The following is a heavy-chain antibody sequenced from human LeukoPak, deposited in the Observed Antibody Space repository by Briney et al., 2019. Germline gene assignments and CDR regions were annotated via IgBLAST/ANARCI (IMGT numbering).Heavy chain of an antibody. V-gene: IGHV1-2*06. J-gene: IGHJ3*02. CDR3: ARTTMIVVVIDVAFDI. CDR1: GYTFTGYY. Sequence: ASVKVSCKASGYTFTGYYMHWVRQAPGQGLEWMGRINPNSGGTNYAQKFQGRVTMTRDTSISTAYMELSRLRSDDTAVYYCARTTMIVVVIDVAFDIWGQGTMVTVSS. CDR2: INPNSGGT. D-gene: IGHD3-22*01.